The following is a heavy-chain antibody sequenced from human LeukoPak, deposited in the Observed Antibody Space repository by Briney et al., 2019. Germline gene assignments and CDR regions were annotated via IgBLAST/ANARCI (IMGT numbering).Heavy chain of an antibody. CDR1: GYTFTSYA. D-gene: IGHD2-15*01. Sequence: ASVKVSCKASGYTFTSYAMNWVRQAPGQGLEWMGWINTNTGNPTYAQGFTGRFVFSLDTSVSTAYLQISSLKAEDTAVYYCARVQKKGGPGAFDIWGQGTMVTVSS. V-gene: IGHV7-4-1*02. J-gene: IGHJ3*02. CDR2: INTNTGNP. CDR3: ARVQKKGGPGAFDI.